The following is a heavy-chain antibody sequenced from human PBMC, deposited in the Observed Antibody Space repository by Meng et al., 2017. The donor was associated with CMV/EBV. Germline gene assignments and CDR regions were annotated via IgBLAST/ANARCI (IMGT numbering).Heavy chain of an antibody. D-gene: IGHD2-2*01. CDR1: VRSISSRYYY. CDR2: IYYSGST. V-gene: IGHV4-30-4*08. CDR3: ARVGRTSCYDY. Sequence: QGQSRQPRLGPVQPSPTPSLTSTGSVRSISSRYYYWGWIRQPPGKGLEWIGYIYYSGSTYYNPSLKSRVTISVDTSKNQFSLKLSSVTAADTAVYYCARVGRTSCYDYWGQGTLVTVSS. J-gene: IGHJ4*02.